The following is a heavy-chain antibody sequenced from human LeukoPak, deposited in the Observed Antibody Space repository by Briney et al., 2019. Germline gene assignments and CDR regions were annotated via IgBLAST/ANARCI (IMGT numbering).Heavy chain of an antibody. CDR3: ARSTIFGGTTDYMDV. D-gene: IGHD3-3*01. V-gene: IGHV3-30*02. CDR2: IQNDGGRT. J-gene: IGHJ6*03. CDR1: GFTVSGLG. Sequence: PGGSLRLSCAASGFTVSGLGMHWVRQAPGKGLEWVAFIQNDGGRTWYTDSVKGRFSISRDNSKNTLYLQMNSLRAEDTAVYYCARSTIFGGTTDYMDVWGKGTTVTVSS.